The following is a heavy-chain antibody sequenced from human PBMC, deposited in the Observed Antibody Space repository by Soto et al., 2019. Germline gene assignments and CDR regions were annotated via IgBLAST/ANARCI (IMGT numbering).Heavy chain of an antibody. Sequence: QVQLQESGPGLVKPSETLSLTCTVSGGSISSHYWSWSRQPPGKGLEGIGFIYYSESSNYNPSLQRRVTLSVDTSNNQFSLRLTSVSAADPAVYYCARAVEMYASGWYYFDYWGQGTLVTVSS. V-gene: IGHV4-59*11. CDR3: ARAVEMYASGWYYFDY. CDR1: GGSISSHY. J-gene: IGHJ4*02. D-gene: IGHD6-19*01. CDR2: IYYSESS.